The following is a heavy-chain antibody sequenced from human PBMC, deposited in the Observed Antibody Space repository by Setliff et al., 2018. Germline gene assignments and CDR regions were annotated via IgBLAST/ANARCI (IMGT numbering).Heavy chain of an antibody. CDR3: ARGSQHDIVVVPAASWYFDL. CDR2: IIPIFGTA. D-gene: IGHD2-2*01. CDR1: GGTFSSYA. Sequence: SVKVSCKASGGTFSSYAISWVRQAPGQGLEWMGGIIPIFGTANYAQKCQGRVTITTDESTSTAYMELSSLRSEDTAVYYCARGSQHDIVVVPAASWYFDLWGRGTLVTVSS. V-gene: IGHV1-69*05. J-gene: IGHJ2*01.